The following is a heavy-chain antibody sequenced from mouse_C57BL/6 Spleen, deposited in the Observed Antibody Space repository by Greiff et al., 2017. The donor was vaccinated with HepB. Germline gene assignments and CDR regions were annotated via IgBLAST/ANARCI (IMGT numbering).Heavy chain of an antibody. D-gene: IGHD2-4*01. CDR2: ISSGSSTI. CDR3: ARSDYDEYFDV. CDR1: GFTFSDYG. Sequence: EVMLVESGGGLVKPGGSLKLSCAASGFTFSDYGMHWVRQAPEKGLEWVAYISSGSSTIYYADTVKGRFTISRDNATNTLFLQMTSLRSEDTAMCYCARSDYDEYFDVWGTGTTVTVSS. V-gene: IGHV5-17*01. J-gene: IGHJ1*03.